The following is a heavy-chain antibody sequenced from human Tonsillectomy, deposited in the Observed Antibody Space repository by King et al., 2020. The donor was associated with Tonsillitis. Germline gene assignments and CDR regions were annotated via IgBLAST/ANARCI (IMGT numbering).Heavy chain of an antibody. CDR1: GFTFSTYS. CDR3: ARDPSTTYYYDSSGQYYFDN. CDR2: ISRSGNYI. J-gene: IGHJ4*02. V-gene: IGHV3-21*01. D-gene: IGHD3-22*01. Sequence: VQLVESGGGLVKPGGSLRLSCAASGFTFSTYSMNWVRQAPGKGLEWVSSISRSGNYIYYAGSVRGRFTISRDNAKNSLYLQMNSLRAEDTAVYYCARDPSTTYYYDSSGQYYFDNWGQGTLVTVSS.